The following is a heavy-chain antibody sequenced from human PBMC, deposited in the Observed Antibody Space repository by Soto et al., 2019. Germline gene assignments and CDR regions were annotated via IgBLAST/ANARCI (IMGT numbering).Heavy chain of an antibody. CDR2: IYYSGST. D-gene: IGHD3-22*01. J-gene: IGHJ6*02. CDR1: GGSISSSSYY. CDR3: ARRLYYDSSGFEGGGMDV. Sequence: QLQLQESGPGRVKPSETLSPTCTVSGGSISSSSYYWGWIRQPPGKGLEWIGSIYYSGSTYYNPSLKSRVTISVDTSKNQFSLKLSSVTAADTAVYYCARRLYYDSSGFEGGGMDVWGQGTTVTVSS. V-gene: IGHV4-39*01.